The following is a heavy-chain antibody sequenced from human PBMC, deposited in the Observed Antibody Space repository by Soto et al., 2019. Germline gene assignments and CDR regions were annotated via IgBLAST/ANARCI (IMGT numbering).Heavy chain of an antibody. CDR1: GGSMSEYF. D-gene: IGHD3-10*01. Sequence: SETLSLTCSVSGGSMSEYFWSWIRQSPGKGLEWIGYIYYLGSTDYNPSLKSRVTISVDTSKRQFSLRLTSVTAADTAVYYCARDGYDGSGSPYPAYWGPGTQVAVSS. V-gene: IGHV4-59*13. J-gene: IGHJ4*02. CDR2: IYYLGST. CDR3: ARDGYDGSGSPYPAY.